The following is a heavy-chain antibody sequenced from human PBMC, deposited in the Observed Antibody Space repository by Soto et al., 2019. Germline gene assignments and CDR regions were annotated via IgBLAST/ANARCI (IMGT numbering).Heavy chain of an antibody. CDR3: ARESIAAAGILAGDWFDP. V-gene: IGHV3-21*01. D-gene: IGHD6-13*01. J-gene: IGHJ5*02. CDR1: GFTFSSYS. CDR2: ISSSSSYI. Sequence: GGFLRLSCAASGFTFSSYSMNWVRQAPGKGLEWVSSISSSSSYIYYADSVKGRFTISRDNAKNSLYLQMNSLRAEDTAVYYCARESIAAAGILAGDWFDPWGQGTLVTVSS.